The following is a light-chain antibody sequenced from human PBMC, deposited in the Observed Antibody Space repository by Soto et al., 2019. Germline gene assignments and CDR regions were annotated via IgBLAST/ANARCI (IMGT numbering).Light chain of an antibody. CDR2: AAS. CDR1: QSVGGNY. Sequence: EIVLTQSPGTLSLSPGERATLSCRASQSVGGNYLAWYQQKPGQAPRLLVYAASTRATGIHDRFSGSGSGTDFSLTISRLEPEDFAVYYCQQYGSSLRTFGQGTKLEIK. CDR3: QQYGSSLRT. J-gene: IGKJ2*01. V-gene: IGKV3-20*01.